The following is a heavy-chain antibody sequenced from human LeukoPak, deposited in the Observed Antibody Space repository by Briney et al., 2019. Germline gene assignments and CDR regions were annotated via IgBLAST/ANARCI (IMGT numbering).Heavy chain of an antibody. Sequence: PGGSLRLSCAASVYSFSTYSMNWVRQAPGKGLEWVSFISTGSSYIYYADSVKGRFTISRDNAKKSLYLQMNSLRAEDTAVYFCARSFYDSSGYPNFDYWGQGTLVTVSS. CDR3: ARSFYDSSGYPNFDY. CDR1: VYSFSTYS. V-gene: IGHV3-21*01. D-gene: IGHD3-22*01. J-gene: IGHJ4*02. CDR2: ISTGSSYI.